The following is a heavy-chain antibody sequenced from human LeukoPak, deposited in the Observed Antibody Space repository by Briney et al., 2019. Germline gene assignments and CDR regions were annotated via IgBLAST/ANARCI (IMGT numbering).Heavy chain of an antibody. D-gene: IGHD3-22*01. CDR2: TYYSGST. J-gene: IGHJ5*02. CDR3: ARPYYYDSRIDP. CDR1: GGSISSGDYY. Sequence: SQTLTLTCTVSGGSISSGDYYWSWIRQPPGKGLEWIGYTYYSGSTYYNPSLKSRATISVDTSKNQFSLKLTSVTAADAAVYYCARPYYYDSRIDPWGQGTLVTVSS. V-gene: IGHV4-30-4*01.